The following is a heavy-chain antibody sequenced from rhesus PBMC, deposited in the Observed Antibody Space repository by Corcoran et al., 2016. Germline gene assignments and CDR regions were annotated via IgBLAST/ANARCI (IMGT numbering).Heavy chain of an antibody. CDR3: AGGRGGTYDKFDY. Sequence: QLQLQESGPGLVKPSETLSLTCAVSGASISSAYWSWIRQSPGKGLEWIGTIDGTGGGTNSNPSPQGRVTISRDTAKNQFSLKGTSGTAADTAVYYGAGGRGGTYDKFDYWGQGVLVTVSS. V-gene: IGHV4-173*01. D-gene: IGHD3-40*01. CDR2: IDGTGGGT. CDR1: GASISSAY. J-gene: IGHJ4*01.